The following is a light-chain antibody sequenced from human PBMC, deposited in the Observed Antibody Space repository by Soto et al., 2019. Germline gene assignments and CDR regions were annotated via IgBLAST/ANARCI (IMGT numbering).Light chain of an antibody. CDR3: QQYNKWPRLT. Sequence: EIVMTQSPVTLSVSPGERATLSCTASQSVNNNVAWYQQKPGHTPRLLIYSASIGATGTPARFSGSGSGSDFTLTISSLQSEDFAVYYCQQYNKWPRLTFGGGTKV. J-gene: IGKJ4*01. CDR1: QSVNNN. CDR2: SAS. V-gene: IGKV3-15*01.